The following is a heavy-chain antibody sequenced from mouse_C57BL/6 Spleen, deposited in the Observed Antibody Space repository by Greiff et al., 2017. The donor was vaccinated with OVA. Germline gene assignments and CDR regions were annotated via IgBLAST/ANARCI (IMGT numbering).Heavy chain of an antibody. J-gene: IGHJ1*03. D-gene: IGHD1-1*01. CDR3: AREVITTVVADWYFDV. CDR2: INPSNGGT. V-gene: IGHV1-53*01. CDR1: GYTFTSYW. Sequence: QVQLKQPGTELVKPGASVKLSCKASGYTFTSYWMHWVKQRPGQGLEWIGNINPSNGGTNYNEKFKSKATLTVDKSSSTAYMQLSSLTSEDSAVYYCAREVITTVVADWYFDVWGTGTTVTVSS.